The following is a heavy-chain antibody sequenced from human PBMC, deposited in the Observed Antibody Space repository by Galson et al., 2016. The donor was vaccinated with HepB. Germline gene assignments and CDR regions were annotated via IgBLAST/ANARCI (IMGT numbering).Heavy chain of an antibody. Sequence: QSGAEVKKFGESLKISCQGSAGVFSSRWVAWVRQVPGRGLEWMGIIYPTDSEARYSPSSEGQVTMSFSRPLNTAYLQWTTLKASDTATYYCSRVDATRGVFAMDVWGQGTTVTASS. V-gene: IGHV5-51*01. CDR3: SRVDATRGVFAMDV. CDR2: IYPTDSEA. D-gene: IGHD3-10*01. J-gene: IGHJ6*02. CDR1: AGVFSSRW.